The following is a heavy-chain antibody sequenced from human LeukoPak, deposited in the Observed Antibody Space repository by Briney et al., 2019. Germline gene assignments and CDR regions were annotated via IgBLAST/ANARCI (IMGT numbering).Heavy chain of an antibody. CDR3: ARASGDIVETATMGSY. CDR1: GFTFNSYS. CDR2: ISSSSGSI. D-gene: IGHD5-18*01. J-gene: IGHJ4*02. V-gene: IGHV3-21*01. Sequence: SGGSLRLSCAASGFTFNSYSMNWVRQAPGKGLEWVSSISSSSGSIYYADSVKGRFTISRDNAKNSLYLQMNSLRAEDTAVYYCARASGDIVETATMGSYWGQGTLVTVSS.